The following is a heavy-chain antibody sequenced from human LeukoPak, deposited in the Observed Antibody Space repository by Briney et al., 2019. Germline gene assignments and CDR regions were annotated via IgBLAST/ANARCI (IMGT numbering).Heavy chain of an antibody. J-gene: IGHJ6*03. D-gene: IGHD3-10*01. V-gene: IGHV4-4*02. Sequence: PSETLSLTCAVSGGSISSSNWWSWVRQPPGKGREWIGEIYHSGSTNYNPSLKSRVTISVDKSKTQFSLRMSSVTAADTAVYYCAREGGLWFGERHEKGLYYMDVWGKGTTVTVSS. CDR1: GGSISSSNW. CDR3: AREGGLWFGERHEKGLYYMDV. CDR2: IYHSGST.